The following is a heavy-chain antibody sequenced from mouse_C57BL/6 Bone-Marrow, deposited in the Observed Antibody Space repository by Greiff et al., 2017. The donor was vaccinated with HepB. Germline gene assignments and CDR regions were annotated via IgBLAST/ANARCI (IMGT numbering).Heavy chain of an antibody. CDR2: ISNGGGST. V-gene: IGHV5-12*01. J-gene: IGHJ2*01. CDR3: ARQDY. Sequence: EVKVVESGGGLVQPGGSLKLSCAASGFTFSDYYMYWVRQTPEKRLEWVAYISNGGGSTYYSDTVKGRFTISRDNAKNTLYLQMSRLKSEDTAMYYCARQDYWGQGTTLTVSS. CDR1: GFTFSDYY.